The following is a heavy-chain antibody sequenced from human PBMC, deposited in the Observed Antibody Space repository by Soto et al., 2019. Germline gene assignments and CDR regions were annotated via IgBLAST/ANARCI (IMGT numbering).Heavy chain of an antibody. CDR2: ISGSGGST. CDR1: GFTFSSYA. V-gene: IGHV3-23*01. CDR3: AKDRVPPFPHYSFDY. J-gene: IGHJ4*02. Sequence: GGSLRLSCAASGFTFSSYAMSWVRQAPGKGLEWVSAISGSGGSTYYAESVKGRFTISRDNSKNTLYLQMNSLRAEDTAVYYCAKDRVPPFPHYSFDYWGQGTLVTVSS. D-gene: IGHD3-10*01.